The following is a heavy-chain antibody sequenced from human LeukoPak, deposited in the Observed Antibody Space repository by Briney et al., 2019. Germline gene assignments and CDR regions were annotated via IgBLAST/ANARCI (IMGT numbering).Heavy chain of an antibody. V-gene: IGHV3-23*01. Sequence: GGSLRLSCAASGFTLSSYAMNWVRQAPGKGLEWVSAIRNDGGSTYYADSVKGRFTISGDNSKNTLYLQMNSLRAEDTAVYYCAKGYYGSGSSLPYGMDVWGQGTTVTVSS. CDR2: IRNDGGST. CDR1: GFTLSSYA. D-gene: IGHD3-10*01. CDR3: AKGYYGSGSSLPYGMDV. J-gene: IGHJ6*02.